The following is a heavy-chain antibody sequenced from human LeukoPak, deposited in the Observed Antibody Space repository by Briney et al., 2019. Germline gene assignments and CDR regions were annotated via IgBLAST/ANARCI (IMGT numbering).Heavy chain of an antibody. CDR3: ARVTRERKWFGELIQYYYYYMDV. Sequence: GGSLTLSCVAYGFTFSNYWISWVRQAPGKGLEWVANMKQNGNEKFYVYFVKGRFTISRDNAKNSLYLQMNSLRAEDRAVYYCARVTRERKWFGELIQYYYYYMDVWGKGTTVTISS. CDR1: GFTFSNYW. CDR2: MKQNGNEK. D-gene: IGHD3-10*01. J-gene: IGHJ6*03. V-gene: IGHV3-7*01.